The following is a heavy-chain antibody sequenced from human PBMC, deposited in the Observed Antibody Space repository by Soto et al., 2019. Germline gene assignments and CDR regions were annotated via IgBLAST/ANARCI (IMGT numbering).Heavy chain of an antibody. V-gene: IGHV3-73*01. D-gene: IGHD3-10*01. J-gene: IGHJ4*02. CDR2: IRSKANSYAT. CDR1: GFTFSGSA. CDR3: TSRMVRGVITDELDY. Sequence: PGGSLRLSCAASGFTFSGSAMHWVRQASGKGLEWVGRIRSKANSYATAYAASVKGRFTISRDDSKNTAYLQMNSLKTEDTAVYYCTSRMVRGVITDELDYWGQGTLVTVSS.